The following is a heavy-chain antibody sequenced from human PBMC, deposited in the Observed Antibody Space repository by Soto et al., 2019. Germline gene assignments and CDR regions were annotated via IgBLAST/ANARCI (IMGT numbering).Heavy chain of an antibody. D-gene: IGHD3-16*01. J-gene: IGHJ4*02. CDR3: VGGGLSYVDH. V-gene: IGHV3-48*03. CDR2: ITGGGAT. CDR1: GFPFNNFE. Sequence: GSLRLSCVASGFPFNNFEMNWIRQAPGKGLEWISYITGGGATYYADSVKGRFTISRDNAKNSLFLQMNSVGVGDTAVYYCVGGGLSYVDHWGRGTLVTVSS.